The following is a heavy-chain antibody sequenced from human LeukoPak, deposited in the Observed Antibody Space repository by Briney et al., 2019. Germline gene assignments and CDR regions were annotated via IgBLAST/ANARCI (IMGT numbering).Heavy chain of an antibody. CDR2: IYHSGNT. D-gene: IGHD1-26*01. V-gene: IGHV4-59*04. CDR1: GGSISSYY. J-gene: IGHJ4*02. Sequence: PSETLSLTCTVSGGSISSYYWSWFRQPPGKGLEYIATIYHSGNTYYNPSLRSRVTISVDTSKNQFSLDVRSVTAADTAVYYCAKAGMGANTFDYWGQGTLVTVSS. CDR3: AKAGMGANTFDY.